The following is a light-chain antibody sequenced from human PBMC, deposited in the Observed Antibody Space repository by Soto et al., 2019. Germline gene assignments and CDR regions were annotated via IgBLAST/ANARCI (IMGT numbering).Light chain of an antibody. V-gene: IGKV3-20*01. CDR3: QQYGISPSYT. J-gene: IGKJ2*01. Sequence: EIVLTQSPGALSLSPGEGATLSCRASQSLSSSYVAWYQQKVGQPPRLLIYGASNRATGIPDRFSGSWSGTEFTLTISTLEPEDFALYYCQQYGISPSYTFAQGTKLEIK. CDR1: QSLSSSY. CDR2: GAS.